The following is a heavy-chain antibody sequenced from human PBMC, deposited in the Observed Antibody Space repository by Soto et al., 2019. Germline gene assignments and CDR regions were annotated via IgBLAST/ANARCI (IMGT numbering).Heavy chain of an antibody. D-gene: IGHD3-9*01. CDR1: LFTFSSYA. Sequence: PVWSLRLSCSSSLFTFSSYAMSLVLHSPFKLLEFVSAISGSGGSTYYADSVKGRFTISRDNSKNTLYLQMNSLRAEDTAVYYCAKGKLRYFDWSQYYYHGMEVWGQGTTVTVSS. CDR3: AKGKLRYFDWSQYYYHGMEV. V-gene: IGHV3-23*01. CDR2: ISGSGGST. J-gene: IGHJ6*02.